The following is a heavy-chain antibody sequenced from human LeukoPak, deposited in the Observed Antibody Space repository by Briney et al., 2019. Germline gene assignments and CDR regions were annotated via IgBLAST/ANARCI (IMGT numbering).Heavy chain of an antibody. D-gene: IGHD3-16*01. CDR3: AKQNARGGTYEPVTV. V-gene: IGHV3-30*02. CDR2: IQFDGGNR. Sequence: PGGSLRLSCAAAGFTFSNYGMHWVRQAPGMGLEWVAFIQFDGGNRFYADSVKGRFTISRDNSKNTLSLQMNSLRAEDTAVYYCAKQNARGGTYEPVTVWGQAALVTVSS. CDR1: GFTFSNYG. J-gene: IGHJ4*02.